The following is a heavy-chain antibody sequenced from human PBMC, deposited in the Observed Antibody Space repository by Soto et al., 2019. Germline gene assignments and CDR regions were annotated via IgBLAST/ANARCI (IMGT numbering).Heavy chain of an antibody. CDR3: GHRGPWGSFRPGRFDP. CDR1: GFSLATVGEG. CDR2: IYWNDEK. D-gene: IGHD3-16*02. Sequence: QITLKESGPTLVKPTQTLSLTCTVSGFSLATVGEGVGWVRQPPGKALEWLALIYWNDEKRFSPSLESRLTTTKDASKHPVVLTMTHQNSVDTARYYWGHRGPWGSFRPGRFDPWGQGTLVTVSS. V-gene: IGHV2-5*01. J-gene: IGHJ5*02.